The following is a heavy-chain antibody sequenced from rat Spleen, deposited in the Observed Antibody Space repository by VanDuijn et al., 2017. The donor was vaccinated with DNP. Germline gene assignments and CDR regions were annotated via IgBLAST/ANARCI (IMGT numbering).Heavy chain of an antibody. CDR3: TRETGD. V-gene: IGHV5-46*01. CDR2: ISTSGGST. J-gene: IGHJ2*01. CDR1: GFTFSSFP. D-gene: IGHD5-1*01. Sequence: EVQLVESGGGLVQPGRSMKLSCAASGFTFSSFPMAWVRQAPTKGLEWVATISTSGGSTYYRDPVKGRFTISRDNAKSTLYLQMNSLRSEDTATYYCTRETGDWGQGVMVTVSS.